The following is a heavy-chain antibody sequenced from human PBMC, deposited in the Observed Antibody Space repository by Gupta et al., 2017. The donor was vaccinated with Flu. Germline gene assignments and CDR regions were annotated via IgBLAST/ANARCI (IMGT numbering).Heavy chain of an antibody. J-gene: IGHJ4*02. D-gene: IGHD6-19*01. CDR2: ISSSSSYI. CDR1: GFTFSSYS. V-gene: IGHV3-21*01. Sequence: EVQLVESGGGLVKPGGSLRLSCAASGFTFSSYSMHRVRQAPGKGLEWVSSISSSSSYIYYADSVKGRFTISRDNAKNSLYLQMNSLRAEDTAVYYCARAQGAVALPGYWGQGTLVTVSS. CDR3: ARAQGAVALPGY.